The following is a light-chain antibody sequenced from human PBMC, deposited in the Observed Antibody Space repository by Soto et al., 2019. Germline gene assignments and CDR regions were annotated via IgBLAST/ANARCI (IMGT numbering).Light chain of an antibody. CDR3: QQRHMWPIT. J-gene: IGKJ5*01. Sequence: EIVMTHSPATLSVSPWEIATLSCRASQSVSSSLAWYQQKPGQAPRLLIYGASTRATGIPARFSGSGSGTDFTLTISSLEPEDSAVYYCQQRHMWPITFGQGTRLEIK. V-gene: IGKV3-15*01. CDR1: QSVSSS. CDR2: GAS.